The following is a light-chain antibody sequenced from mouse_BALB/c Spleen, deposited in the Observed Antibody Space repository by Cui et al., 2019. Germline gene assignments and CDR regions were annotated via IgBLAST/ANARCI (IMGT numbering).Light chain of an antibody. CDR1: SSVSSSY. V-gene: IGKV4-79*01. CDR2: STS. CDR3: HQWSSYTPT. Sequence: HIVRTQSRSIRTAFAGEKVTLPFSASSSVSSSYLYWYQQKPGSSHKLWIYSTSKLASGVPAPFSGSGSGTSYSLTISGMEAEDAASYFCHQWSSYTPTFGSGTKLEIK. J-gene: IGKJ4*01.